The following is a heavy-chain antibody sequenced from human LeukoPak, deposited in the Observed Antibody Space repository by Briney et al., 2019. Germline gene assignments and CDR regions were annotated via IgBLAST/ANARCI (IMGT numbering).Heavy chain of an antibody. D-gene: IGHD1-20*01. CDR2: INPSGGST. CDR3: ARDKVAIGRYNWNSPQPYYYGMDV. Sequence: AASVKVSCKASGYTFTGYYMHWVRQAPGQGLEWMGIINPSGGSTSYAQKFQGRVTMTRDTSTSTVYMELSSLRSEDTAVYYCARDKVAIGRYNWNSPQPYYYGMDVWGQGTTVTVSS. V-gene: IGHV1-46*01. CDR1: GYTFTGYY. J-gene: IGHJ6*02.